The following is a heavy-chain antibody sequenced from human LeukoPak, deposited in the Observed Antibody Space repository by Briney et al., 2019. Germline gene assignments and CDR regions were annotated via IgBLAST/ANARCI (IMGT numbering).Heavy chain of an antibody. V-gene: IGHV3-23*01. Sequence: GGSLRLSCAASGFTFSSYGMSWVRQAPGKGLEWVSAISGSGGSTYYADSVKGRFTISRDNSKNTLYLQMNSLRAEDTAVYYCAKGGERRLSSFLDYWGQGTLVTVSS. CDR1: GFTFSSYG. CDR2: ISGSGGST. D-gene: IGHD1-1*01. J-gene: IGHJ4*02. CDR3: AKGGERRLSSFLDY.